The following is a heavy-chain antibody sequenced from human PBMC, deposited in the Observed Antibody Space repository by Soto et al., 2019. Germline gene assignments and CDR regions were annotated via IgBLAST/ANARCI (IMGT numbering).Heavy chain of an antibody. CDR2: ISGSGGST. V-gene: IGHV3-23*01. D-gene: IGHD2-15*01. CDR1: GFTFSSYA. CDR3: AKAHPDCSGGSCYSYYYYYMDV. Sequence: GGSLRLSCAASGFTFSSYAMSWVRQAPGKGLEWVSAISGSGGSTYYADSVKGRFTISRDNSKNTLYLQMNSLRAEDTAVYYCAKAHPDCSGGSCYSYYYYYMDVWGKGTTVTVSS. J-gene: IGHJ6*03.